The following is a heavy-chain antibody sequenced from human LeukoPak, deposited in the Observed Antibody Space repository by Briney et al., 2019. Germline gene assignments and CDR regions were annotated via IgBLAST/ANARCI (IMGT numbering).Heavy chain of an antibody. CDR1: GFTFSSYS. CDR3: ARVGYSYGYGCLDY. J-gene: IGHJ4*02. Sequence: GGSLRLSCAASGFTFSSYSMNWVRQAPGKGLEWVSSISSSSSYIYYADSVKGRFTISRDNAKNSLYLQMNSLRAEDTAVNYCARVGYSYGYGCLDYWGQGTLVAVSS. CDR2: ISSSSSYI. D-gene: IGHD5-18*01. V-gene: IGHV3-21*01.